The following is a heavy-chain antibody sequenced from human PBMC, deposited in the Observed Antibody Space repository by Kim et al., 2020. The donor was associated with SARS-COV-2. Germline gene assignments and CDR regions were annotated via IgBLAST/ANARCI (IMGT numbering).Heavy chain of an antibody. Sequence: SETLSLTCVVSGASISSSSCWSCVRQPPGKGLEWIGEVDHSGTTSYNVSLKNRVSILVDKSKNQFSLRLTSVSAAAASVYYCARGVSSAWTLRAWFDPWGQGTLVTVS. J-gene: IGHJ5*02. CDR3: ARGVSSAWTLRAWFDP. CDR2: VDHSGTT. V-gene: IGHV4-4*02. D-gene: IGHD3-22*01. CDR1: GASISSSSC.